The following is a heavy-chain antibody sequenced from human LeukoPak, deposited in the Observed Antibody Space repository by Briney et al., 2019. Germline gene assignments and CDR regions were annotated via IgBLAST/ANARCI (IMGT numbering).Heavy chain of an antibody. Sequence: GGSLRLSCAVSGITLSNYGMSWVRQAPGKGLEWVAGISDSGGRTNYADSVKGRFTISRDNPKNTLYLQMNSLRAEDTAVYFCAKRGVVIRVILVGFHKEAYYFDFWGQGALVTVSS. J-gene: IGHJ4*02. CDR3: AKRGVVIRVILVGFHKEAYYFDF. CDR2: ISDSGGRT. D-gene: IGHD3-22*01. V-gene: IGHV3-23*01. CDR1: GITLSNYG.